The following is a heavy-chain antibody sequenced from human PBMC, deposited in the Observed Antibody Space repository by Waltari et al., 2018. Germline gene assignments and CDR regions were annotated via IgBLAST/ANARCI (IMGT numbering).Heavy chain of an antibody. V-gene: IGHV4-31*03. Sequence: QVQLQESGPGLVKPSQTLSLTCTVSGGSISSGGYYWSWIRQHPGKGREWIGYIYYSGSTYYNPSLKSRVTISVDTSKNRFSLKLSSVTAADTAVYYCARDKGYCSGGSCYGPTVFDYWGQGTLVTVSS. CDR2: IYYSGST. CDR3: ARDKGYCSGGSCYGPTVFDY. J-gene: IGHJ4*02. D-gene: IGHD2-15*01. CDR1: GGSISSGGYY.